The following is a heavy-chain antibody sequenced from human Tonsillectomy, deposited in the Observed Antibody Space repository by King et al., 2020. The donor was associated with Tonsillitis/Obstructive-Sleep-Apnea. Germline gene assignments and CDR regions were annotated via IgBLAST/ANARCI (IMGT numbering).Heavy chain of an antibody. CDR3: ARVRFCGVVIRSFWFDP. Sequence: VQLVESGGGLVQPGGSLRLSCAASGFTVSSNYMSWVRQAPGKGLEWVSVIYSGGSTYYADSVKGRFTISRHNSKNTLYLQMNSLRAEDTAVYYCARVRFCGVVIRSFWFDPWGQGTLVTVSS. V-gene: IGHV3-53*04. J-gene: IGHJ5*02. CDR1: GFTVSSNY. D-gene: IGHD3-3*01. CDR2: IYSGGST.